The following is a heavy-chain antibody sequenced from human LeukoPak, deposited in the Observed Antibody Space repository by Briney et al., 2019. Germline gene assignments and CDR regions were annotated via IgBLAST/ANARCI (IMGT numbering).Heavy chain of an antibody. D-gene: IGHD2-2*01. CDR2: IKSKSDGGTT. Sequence: GGSLRLSCAASGFTLSSYAMSWVRQAPGKGLEWVGRIKSKSDGGTTDYAAPVKGRFTISRDESRNTLYLQMNSLKIEDSAVYFCTAECMGRTSCHLDYWGQGTLVTVSS. J-gene: IGHJ4*02. CDR3: TAECMGRTSCHLDY. V-gene: IGHV3-15*01. CDR1: GFTLSSYA.